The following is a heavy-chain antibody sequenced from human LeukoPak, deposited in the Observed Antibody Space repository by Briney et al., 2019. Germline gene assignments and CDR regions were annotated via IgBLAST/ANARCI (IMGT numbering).Heavy chain of an antibody. CDR3: AKLQGRRAFDY. V-gene: IGHV3-23*01. D-gene: IGHD1-14*01. Sequence: WGSLRLSCAASGFTFSSYGMSWVRQAPGKGLEWVSAVSGSGGSTYYADSVKGRFTISRDNSKNTLYLQMNSLRAEDTAVYYCAKLQGRRAFDYWGQGTLVTVSS. CDR1: GFTFSSYG. J-gene: IGHJ4*02. CDR2: VSGSGGST.